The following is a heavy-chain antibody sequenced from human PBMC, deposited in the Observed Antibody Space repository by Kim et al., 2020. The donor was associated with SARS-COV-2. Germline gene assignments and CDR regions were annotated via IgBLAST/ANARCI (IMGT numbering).Heavy chain of an antibody. Sequence: SVKVSCKASGDSLSTYGMNWVRQAPGQGLDWMGGIIPIFGTATYAQKLQDRVIITADESTSTAYMDLSSLTYEDTAIYYCERSEPSAPWDYFDYWGQGTLVTVSS. CDR2: IIPIFGTA. CDR3: ERSEPSAPWDYFDY. J-gene: IGHJ4*02. D-gene: IGHD3-16*01. CDR1: GDSLSTYG. V-gene: IGHV1-69*13.